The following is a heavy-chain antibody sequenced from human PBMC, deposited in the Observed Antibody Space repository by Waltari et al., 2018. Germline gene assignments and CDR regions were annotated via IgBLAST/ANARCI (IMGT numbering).Heavy chain of an antibody. V-gene: IGHV3-48*04. CDR2: ISSSSSTI. D-gene: IGHD1-26*01. J-gene: IGHJ3*02. CDR3: ARDEGATNTRPDAFDI. Sequence: EVQLVESGGGLVQPGGSLRLSCAASGFTFSSYSMNWVRQAPGKGLEWVSYISSSSSTIYYADSVKGLFTISRDNAKNSLYLQMNSLRAEDTAVYYCARDEGATNTRPDAFDIWGQGTMVTVSS. CDR1: GFTFSSYS.